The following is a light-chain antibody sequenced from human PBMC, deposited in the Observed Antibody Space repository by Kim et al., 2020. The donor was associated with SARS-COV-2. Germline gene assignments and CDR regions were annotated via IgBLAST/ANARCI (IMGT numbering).Light chain of an antibody. J-gene: IGKJ2*01. CDR1: QSVSSSY. CDR3: QQYGSSPT. V-gene: IGKV3-20*01. CDR2: GAS. Sequence: EIVLKQSPGTLSLSPGERATLYCRASQSVSSSYLAWYQQKPGQAPRLLIYGASSRATGIPDRFSGSGSGTDFTLTISRLEPEDFAVYYCQQYGSSPTFGQGTKLEI.